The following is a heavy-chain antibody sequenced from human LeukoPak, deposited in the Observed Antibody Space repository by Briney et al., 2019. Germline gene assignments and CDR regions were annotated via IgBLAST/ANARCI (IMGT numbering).Heavy chain of an antibody. J-gene: IGHJ4*02. Sequence: PSETLSLTCTVSGGSISSSSYYWSWIRQPPGKGLEWIGYIYYSGSTNYNPSLKSRVTISVDTSKNQFSLKLSSVTAADTAVYYCARVSGSFDYWGQGTLVTVSS. CDR3: ARVSGSFDY. V-gene: IGHV4-61*01. CDR2: IYYSGST. CDR1: GGSISSSSYY. D-gene: IGHD3-22*01.